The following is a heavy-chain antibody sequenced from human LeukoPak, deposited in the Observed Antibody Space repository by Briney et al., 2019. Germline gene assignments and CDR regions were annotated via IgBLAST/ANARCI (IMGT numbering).Heavy chain of an antibody. CDR2: ISGSGGST. V-gene: IGHV3-23*01. D-gene: IGHD3-10*01. J-gene: IGHJ4*02. CDR1: GFTFSSYA. CDR3: AKSTASIWFGEFHFDY. Sequence: GGSLRLSCAASGFTFSSYAMSWVRQAPGKGLEWVSAISGSGGSTYYAGSVKGRFTISRDNSKNTLYLQMNSLRAEDTAVYYCAKSTASIWFGEFHFDYWGQGTLVTVSS.